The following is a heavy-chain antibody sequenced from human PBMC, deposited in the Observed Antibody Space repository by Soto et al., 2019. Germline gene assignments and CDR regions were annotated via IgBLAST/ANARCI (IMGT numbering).Heavy chain of an antibody. V-gene: IGHV3-23*01. CDR3: AKHQSAIVPNDLDY. D-gene: IGHD2-2*02. Sequence: PGGSLRLSCAASGFPFSNYSMSWVRQAPGKGLEWVSGFSGSGGSTYYADSVKGRFTISRDNSKNTLYLQMNSLRAEDTAVYYCAKHQSAIVPNDLDYWGQGTLVTVSS. CDR1: GFPFSNYS. J-gene: IGHJ4*02. CDR2: FSGSGGST.